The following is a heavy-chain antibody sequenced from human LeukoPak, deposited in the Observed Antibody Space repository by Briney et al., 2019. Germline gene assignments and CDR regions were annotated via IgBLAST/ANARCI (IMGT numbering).Heavy chain of an antibody. D-gene: IGHD3-22*01. CDR3: ARASDSSGYYAPQHYFDY. V-gene: IGHV1-46*03. J-gene: IGHJ4*02. CDR2: INPIGGST. CDR1: GYTFTSYY. Sequence: ASVKVSCKASGYTFTSYYMHWVRQAPGQGLEWMGIINPIGGSTSYAQKFQGRVTMTRDTSTSTVYMELSSLRSEDTAVYYCARASDSSGYYAPQHYFDYWGQGTLVTVSS.